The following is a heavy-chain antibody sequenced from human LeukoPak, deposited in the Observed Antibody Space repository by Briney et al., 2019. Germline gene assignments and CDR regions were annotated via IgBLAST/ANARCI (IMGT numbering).Heavy chain of an antibody. CDR3: ARVGRTSIGFDY. D-gene: IGHD1-7*01. J-gene: IGHJ4*02. V-gene: IGHV3-11*05. Sequence: GGSLRLSCAASGFTFSDYYMSWIRQAPGKGLEWDSYISSSGNYANYADSVKGRFTISRDNGKKSLNLQMESLRAEDMAVYYCARVGRTSIGFDYWGQGTVVTVSS. CDR1: GFTFSDYY. CDR2: ISSSGNYA.